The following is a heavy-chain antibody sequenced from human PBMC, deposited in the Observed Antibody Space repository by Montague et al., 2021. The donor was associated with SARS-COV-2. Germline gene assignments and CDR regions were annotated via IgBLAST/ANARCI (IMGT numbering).Heavy chain of an antibody. J-gene: IGHJ6*02. Sequence: SLRLSCAASGFTFSSYATHWVRQAPGKGLEWVAVISYDGSSKYYADSVKGRFTISRDNSKNTLYLQMNSLRAEDTAVYYCARDLGSYYGMDVWGQGTTVTVSS. CDR2: ISYDGSSK. V-gene: IGHV3-30*04. CDR3: ARDLGSYYGMDV. CDR1: GFTFSSYA.